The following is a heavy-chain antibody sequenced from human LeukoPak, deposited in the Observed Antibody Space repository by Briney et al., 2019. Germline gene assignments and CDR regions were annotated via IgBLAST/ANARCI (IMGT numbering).Heavy chain of an antibody. V-gene: IGHV3-7*03. CDR2: IKQDGGEK. Sequence: PGGSLRLSCVGSGFTFSRYWLNWVRQAPGKGLEWVANIKQDGGEKYYVDSVKGRFTISRDNAKNSLYLQMNSLRDEDTAVYYCATPLDYYDSSGYHQGGDWGQGTLVTVSS. CDR1: GFTFSRYW. D-gene: IGHD3-22*01. J-gene: IGHJ4*02. CDR3: ATPLDYYDSSGYHQGGD.